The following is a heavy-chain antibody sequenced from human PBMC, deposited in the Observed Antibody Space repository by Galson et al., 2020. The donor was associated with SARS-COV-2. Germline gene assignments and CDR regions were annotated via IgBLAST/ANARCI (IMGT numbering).Heavy chain of an antibody. Sequence: ASETLSLTCTVSGGSISSSSWTWIRQPPGTGLEWIGYIYYSASTNYNPSLKSRFTIPVDTSKNQFSLKLSSVSAADTAVYYCARDFPLRGYNYGYFDYWGQGTLVTVSS. CDR2: IYYSAST. CDR1: GGSISSSS. D-gene: IGHD5-18*01. J-gene: IGHJ4*02. V-gene: IGHV4-59*01. CDR3: ARDFPLRGYNYGYFDY.